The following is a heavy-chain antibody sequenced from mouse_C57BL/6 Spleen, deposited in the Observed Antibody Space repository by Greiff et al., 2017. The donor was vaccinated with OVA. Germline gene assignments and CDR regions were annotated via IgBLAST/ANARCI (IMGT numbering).Heavy chain of an antibody. J-gene: IGHJ1*03. V-gene: IGHV1-15*01. CDR3: TRGYDYDGYWYFDV. Sequence: VKLMESGAELVRPGASVTLSCKASGYTFTDYEMHWVKQTPVHGLEWIGAIDPETGGTAYNQKFKGKAILTADKSSSTAYMELRSLTSEDSAVYYCTRGYDYDGYWYFDVWGTGTTVTVSS. CDR1: GYTFTDYE. D-gene: IGHD2-4*01. CDR2: IDPETGGT.